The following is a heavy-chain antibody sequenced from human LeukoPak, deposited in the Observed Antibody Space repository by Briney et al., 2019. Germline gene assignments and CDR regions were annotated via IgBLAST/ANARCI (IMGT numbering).Heavy chain of an antibody. V-gene: IGHV4-38-2*02. D-gene: IGHD1-26*01. CDR2: IYHSGST. CDR3: ARKTWELLNYYYYYMDV. Sequence: SETLSLTCTVSGYSISSGYYWGWIRQPPGKGLEWIGSIYHSGSTFDNPSLKSRVTISVDTSKNQFSLKLSSVTAADTAVYYCARKTWELLNYYYYYMDVWGKGTTVTVSS. CDR1: GYSISSGYY. J-gene: IGHJ6*03.